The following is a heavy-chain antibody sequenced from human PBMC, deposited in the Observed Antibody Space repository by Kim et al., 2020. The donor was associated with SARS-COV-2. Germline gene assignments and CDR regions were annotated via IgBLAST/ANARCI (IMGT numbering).Heavy chain of an antibody. Sequence: VKGRFTISRDNSKNTLYLQMNSLRAEDPAVYYCAIAVLPGPAATLYGMDVWGQGTTVTVSS. D-gene: IGHD2-2*01. J-gene: IGHJ6*02. V-gene: IGHV3-30*02. CDR3: AIAVLPGPAATLYGMDV.